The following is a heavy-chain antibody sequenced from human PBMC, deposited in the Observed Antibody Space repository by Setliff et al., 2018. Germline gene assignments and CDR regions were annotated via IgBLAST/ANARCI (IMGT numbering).Heavy chain of an antibody. J-gene: IGHJ4*02. CDR1: GDSISPHY. Sequence: PSETLSLTCTVSGDSISPHYWSWIRQPPGKGLEWIGYFYYSGDTTYNPSLKSRVTISVGTPKNQLSLKLSSVTAADTAVYYCARQRRWFGPQPIDYWGQGTLVTVSS. CDR3: ARQRRWFGPQPIDY. V-gene: IGHV4-59*11. CDR2: FYYSGDT. D-gene: IGHD3-10*01.